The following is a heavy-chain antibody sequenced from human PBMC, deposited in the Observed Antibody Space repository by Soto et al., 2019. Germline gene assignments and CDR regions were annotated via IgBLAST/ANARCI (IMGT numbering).Heavy chain of an antibody. CDR1: GYTFTSYA. J-gene: IGHJ4*02. Sequence: QVQLVQSGAEVKKPGASVKVSCKASGYTFTSYAMHWVRQAPGQRLEWMGWINAGNGNTKYSQKFQGRVTITRDTSASTAYMELSSLRSEDTAVYHCARDMGFGLSDYWGQGTLVTVSS. CDR2: INAGNGNT. V-gene: IGHV1-3*01. D-gene: IGHD3-10*01. CDR3: ARDMGFGLSDY.